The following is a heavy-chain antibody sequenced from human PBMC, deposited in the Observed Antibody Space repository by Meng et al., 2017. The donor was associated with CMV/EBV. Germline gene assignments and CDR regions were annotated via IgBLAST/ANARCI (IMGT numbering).Heavy chain of an antibody. D-gene: IGHD2-21*01. Sequence: QVQLVQSGVEVKKPGASAKVSCKASGYTFTGYGISWVRQAPGQGLEWMGWISVYNGHTNFAQNLQGRVTMTTDTSTSTAYVELRSLRSDDTAIYYCARGVPLGIIYSFDYWGQGTLVTVSS. J-gene: IGHJ4*01. V-gene: IGHV1-18*01. CDR3: ARGVPLGIIYSFDY. CDR1: GYTFTGYG. CDR2: ISVYNGHT.